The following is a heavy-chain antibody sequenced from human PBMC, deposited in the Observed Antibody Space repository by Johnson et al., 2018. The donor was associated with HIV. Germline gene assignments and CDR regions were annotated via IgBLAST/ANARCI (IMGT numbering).Heavy chain of an antibody. CDR3: ARRLITREGSDSPTDAFDI. CDR1: GFTVSSNY. D-gene: IGHD1-26*01. CDR2: IYSGGTT. Sequence: VQLVESGGGLVQRGGSLRLSCAASGFTVSSNYMSWVRQAPGKGLEWASIIYSGGTTYYADSVKGRFTISRDNSKNTLYLQMNSLRVEDTAVYYCARRLITREGSDSPTDAFDIWGQGTMVTVSS. V-gene: IGHV3-66*01. J-gene: IGHJ3*02.